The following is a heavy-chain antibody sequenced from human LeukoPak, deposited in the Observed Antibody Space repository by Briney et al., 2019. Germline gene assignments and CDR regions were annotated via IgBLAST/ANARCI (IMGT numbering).Heavy chain of an antibody. Sequence: SETLSLTCTVSGGSVSSGSYYWSWIRQPPGKGLEWIGYIFYSGSTNYNPSLKSRVTISVDTSKNQFSLKLSSVTAADTAVYYCARARDGYNYWAAFDIWGQGTMVTVSS. D-gene: IGHD5-24*01. J-gene: IGHJ3*02. CDR2: IFYSGST. V-gene: IGHV4-61*01. CDR3: ARARDGYNYWAAFDI. CDR1: GGSVSSGSYY.